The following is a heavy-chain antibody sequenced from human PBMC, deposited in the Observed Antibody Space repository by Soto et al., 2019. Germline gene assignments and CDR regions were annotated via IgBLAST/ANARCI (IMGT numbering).Heavy chain of an antibody. V-gene: IGHV4-39*03. Sequence: SETLSLTCTVSGGSISSSSYYWGWIRQPPGKGLEWIGSIYYSGSTYYNPSLKSRVTISVDTSKNQFSLKLSSVTAADTAVYYCTTGVWKYSRGNYAYYFDYWGQGTLVTVSS. CDR2: IYYSGST. CDR1: GGSISSSSYY. D-gene: IGHD3-22*01. J-gene: IGHJ4*02. CDR3: TTGVWKYSRGNYAYYFDY.